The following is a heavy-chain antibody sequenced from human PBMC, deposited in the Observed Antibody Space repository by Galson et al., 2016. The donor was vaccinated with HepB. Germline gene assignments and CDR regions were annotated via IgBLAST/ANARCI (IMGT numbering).Heavy chain of an antibody. CDR2: ISYDGSNK. J-gene: IGHJ2*01. CDR1: GFTFSSYG. D-gene: IGHD6-6*01. CDR3: AKDSSSAL. Sequence: SLRLSCAASGFTFSSYGMHWVRQAPGKGLEWVAVISYDGSNKYYVDSVKGRFTISRDNAKNSLFLQMNSLRAEDTAVYYCAKDSSSALWGRGSLVTVSS. V-gene: IGHV3-30*18.